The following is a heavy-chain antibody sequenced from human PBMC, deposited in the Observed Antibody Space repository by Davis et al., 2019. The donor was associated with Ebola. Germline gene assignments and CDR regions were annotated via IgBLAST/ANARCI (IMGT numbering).Heavy chain of an antibody. Sequence: SGPTLVKPTETLTLTCTFSGFSLSTSGVGVGWIRQPPGKALEWLALIYWNDDKRYSPALKSRLTITKDTSKNQVVLTMTNMDPVDTATYYCARLPGDPGWGFRYFDYWGQGTLVTVSS. J-gene: IGHJ4*02. CDR2: IYWNDDK. CDR1: GFSLSTSGVG. V-gene: IGHV2-5*01. CDR3: ARLPGDPGWGFRYFDY. D-gene: IGHD2-21*01.